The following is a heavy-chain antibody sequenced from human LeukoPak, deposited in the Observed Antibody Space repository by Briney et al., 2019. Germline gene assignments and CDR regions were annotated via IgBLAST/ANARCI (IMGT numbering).Heavy chain of an antibody. J-gene: IGHJ4*02. CDR3: ARERYSNNWLFFDY. D-gene: IGHD6-13*01. CDR2: IYTSGST. Sequence: PSETLSLTCTVSGGSISSYYWSWIRQPAGKGLEGIGRIYTSGSTNYNPSLKSRVTMSVDTSKNQFSLKLSSVTAADTAVYYCARERYSNNWLFFDYWGQGTLVTVSS. V-gene: IGHV4-4*07. CDR1: GGSISSYY.